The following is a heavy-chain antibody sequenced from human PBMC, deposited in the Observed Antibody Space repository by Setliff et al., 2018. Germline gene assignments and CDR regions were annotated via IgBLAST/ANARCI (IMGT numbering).Heavy chain of an antibody. CDR1: GYTISSYP. CDR2: INTKTATP. CDR3: ARDLPTEYETIRDTFDV. V-gene: IGHV7-4-1*01. J-gene: IGHJ3*01. D-gene: IGHD2-21*01. Sequence: GASVKVSCKVSGYTISSYPLNWVRQAPGQGLEWMGWINTKTATPSYAQGFTGRFVFSLDTSASTAHLQIDSLTSEDTAVYYCARDLPTEYETIRDTFDVWGQGTKVTVSS.